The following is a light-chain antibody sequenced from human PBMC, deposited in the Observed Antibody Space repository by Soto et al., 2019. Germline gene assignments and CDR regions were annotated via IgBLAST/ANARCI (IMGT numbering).Light chain of an antibody. V-gene: IGLV7-43*01. J-gene: IGLJ2*01. CDR3: LLYYGGALGV. CDR2: STS. Sequence: QTVVTQEPSLTVSTGGPVTLTCASRTGAVTSGHYPNWVQQKPGQVPKSLIYSTSDKHSWTPARFSGSLLGGKAALTLSSVQPEDEAEYDCLLYYGGALGVFGGGTKQTVL. CDR1: TGAVTSGHY.